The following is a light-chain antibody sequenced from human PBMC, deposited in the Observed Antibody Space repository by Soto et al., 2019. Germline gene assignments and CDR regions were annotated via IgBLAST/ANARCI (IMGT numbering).Light chain of an antibody. J-gene: IGLJ3*02. CDR3: GAWDSSLTGGV. CDR1: TSNIGTNY. Sequence: QPVLTQPPSVSAAPGQRVTISCSGSTSNIGTNYVSWYQQLPGTTPKLLIYEDYKRPSEIPDRFSGSKSGTSATLGITGLQTGDEADYYCGAWDSSLTGGVFGGGTKLTVL. CDR2: EDY. V-gene: IGLV1-51*02.